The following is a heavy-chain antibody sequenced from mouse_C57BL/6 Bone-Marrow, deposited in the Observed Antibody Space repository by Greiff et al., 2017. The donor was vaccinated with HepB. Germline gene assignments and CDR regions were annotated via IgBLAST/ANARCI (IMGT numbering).Heavy chain of an antibody. Sequence: QVQLQQPGAELVKPGASVKLSCKASGYTFTSYWMHWVKQRLGGGLVWMGRIDPNSGGTKYNEKFKSKDTLTVDKPSSTAYMQCSSLTSEDSAVYYCARAGRRGSFDYWGQGNTLTVSA. J-gene: IGHJ2*01. CDR3: ARAGRRGSFDY. D-gene: IGHD3-1*01. CDR2: IDPNSGGT. CDR1: GYTFTSYW. V-gene: IGHV1-72*01.